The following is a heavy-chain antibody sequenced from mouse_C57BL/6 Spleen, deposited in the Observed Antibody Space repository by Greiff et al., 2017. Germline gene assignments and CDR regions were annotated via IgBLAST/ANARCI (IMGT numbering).Heavy chain of an antibody. J-gene: IGHJ3*01. CDR3: ARSDGYYEWFAY. CDR1: GYTFTSYW. CDR2: IYPGSGSA. D-gene: IGHD2-3*01. Sequence: QVQLQQPGAELVKPGASVKMSCKASGYTFTSYWITWVKQRPGQGLEWIGDIYPGSGSANYNEKFQSKATLTVDSSSSTAYMQLSSLTSEDSAVYYCARSDGYYEWFAYWGQGTLVTVSA. V-gene: IGHV1-55*01.